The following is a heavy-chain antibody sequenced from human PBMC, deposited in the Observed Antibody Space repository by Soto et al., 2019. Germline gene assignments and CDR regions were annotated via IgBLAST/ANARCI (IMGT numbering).Heavy chain of an antibody. V-gene: IGHV1-69*01. J-gene: IGHJ6*02. CDR3: ARVLTPHVVIPLSRYGMDV. D-gene: IGHD3-16*02. CDR2: IIPIFGTA. Sequence: QVQLVQSGAEVKKPGSSVKVSCKASGGTFSSYAISWVRQAPGQGLEWMGGIIPIFGTANYAQKFQGRVTITADESTSTAYMELSSLRSEDTAVYYCARVLTPHVVIPLSRYGMDVWGQGTTVTVSS. CDR1: GGTFSSYA.